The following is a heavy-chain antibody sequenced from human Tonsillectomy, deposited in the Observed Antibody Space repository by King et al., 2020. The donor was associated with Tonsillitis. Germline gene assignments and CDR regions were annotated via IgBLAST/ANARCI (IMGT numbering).Heavy chain of an antibody. J-gene: IGHJ6*04. CDR3: ARKGGHGDFDV. Sequence: LQLQESGPGLVKPSETLSLTCTVSGGSISRYYWSWIRQPPGKGLEWIGYIYYSGSTNYNPSLKSRVTISVDTSKNQFSLKLSAVTAADTAVYYCARKGGHGDFDVWGKGTTVTVSS. CDR2: IYYSGST. CDR1: GGSISRYY. D-gene: IGHD4-17*01. V-gene: IGHV4-59*08.